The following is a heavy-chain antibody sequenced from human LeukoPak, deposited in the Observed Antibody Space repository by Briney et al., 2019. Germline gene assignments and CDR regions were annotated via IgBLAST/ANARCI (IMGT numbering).Heavy chain of an antibody. CDR2: IKSKTDGGTT. V-gene: IGHV3-15*01. CDR3: TTASSWYLNYDYYMDV. J-gene: IGHJ6*03. CDR1: GFTFSNAW. Sequence: GGSLRLSCAASGFTFSNAWMSWVRQAPGKGLEWVGRIKSKTDGGTTDYAAPAKGRFTISRDDSKNTLYLQMNSLKTEDTAVYYCTTASSWYLNYDYYMDVWGKGTTVTVSS. D-gene: IGHD6-13*01.